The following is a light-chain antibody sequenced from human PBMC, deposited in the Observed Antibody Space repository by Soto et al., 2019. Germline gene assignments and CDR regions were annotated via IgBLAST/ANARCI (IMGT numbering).Light chain of an antibody. V-gene: IGKV3-20*01. CDR1: QTVSSSY. CDR3: QQYGRSPWT. J-gene: IGKJ1*01. Sequence: EIVLTQSPGTLSLSPGDRATLSSRASQTVSSSYLAWYQQKPGQAPRLLIYDASSRATGIPDRFRGSGSGTDFTLTISRLEPEDFAVYYCQQYGRSPWTFGQGTKVEVK. CDR2: DAS.